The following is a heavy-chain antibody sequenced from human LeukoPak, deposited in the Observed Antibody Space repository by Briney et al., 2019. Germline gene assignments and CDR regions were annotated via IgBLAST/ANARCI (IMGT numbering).Heavy chain of an antibody. V-gene: IGHV4-39*01. CDR3: ARLGDSGGYYYDY. Sequence: SETLSLTRTVSGGSISSSSYYWGWIRQPPGKGLEWIGSIYYSGSTYYNPSLKSRVTISVDTSKNQFSLKLSSVTAADTAVYYCARLGDSGGYYYDYWGQGTLVTVSS. J-gene: IGHJ4*02. CDR2: IYYSGST. CDR1: GGSISSSSYY. D-gene: IGHD3-22*01.